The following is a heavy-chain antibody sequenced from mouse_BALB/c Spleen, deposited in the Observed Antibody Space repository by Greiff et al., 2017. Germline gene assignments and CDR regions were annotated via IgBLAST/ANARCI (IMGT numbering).Heavy chain of an antibody. J-gene: IGHJ3*01. CDR2: ISSGSSTI. CDR3: AGGPAGFAY. V-gene: IGHV5-17*02. CDR1: GFTFSSFG. Sequence: EVHLVESGGGLVQPGGSRKLSCAASGFTFSSFGMHWVRQAPEKGLEWVAYISSGSSTIYYADTVKGRFTISRDNPKNTLFLQMTSLRSEDTAMYYCAGGPAGFAYWGQGTLVTVSA.